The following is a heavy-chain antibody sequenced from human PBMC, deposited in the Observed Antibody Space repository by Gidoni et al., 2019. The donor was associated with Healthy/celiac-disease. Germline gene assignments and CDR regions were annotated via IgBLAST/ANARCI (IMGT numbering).Heavy chain of an antibody. J-gene: IGHJ6*02. Sequence: QVQLQQWGAGLLKPSETLSLTCAVYGGSFSGYYWSWFRQPPGKGLEWIGEINHSGSTNYNPSLKSRVTISVDTSKNQFSLKLSSVTAADTAVYYCASGGKKPVWSTQLLRYYYGMDVWGQGTTVTVSS. CDR2: INHSGST. V-gene: IGHV4-34*01. D-gene: IGHD3-10*01. CDR3: ASGGKKPVWSTQLLRYYYGMDV. CDR1: GGSFSGYY.